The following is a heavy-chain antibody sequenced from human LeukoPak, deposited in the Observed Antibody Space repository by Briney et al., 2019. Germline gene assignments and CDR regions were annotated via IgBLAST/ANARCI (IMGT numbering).Heavy chain of an antibody. Sequence: GGSLRLSCAASGFTFSNFLMTWVRQAPGKGLEWVSALTGSGDNTYYADSMKGRFTISRDNSKNTLFLQTTSLRAEDTALYYCARIHDYSNYFHWYFDLWGRGTLVTVSS. V-gene: IGHV3-23*01. J-gene: IGHJ2*01. D-gene: IGHD4-11*01. CDR3: ARIHDYSNYFHWYFDL. CDR2: LTGSGDNT. CDR1: GFTFSNFL.